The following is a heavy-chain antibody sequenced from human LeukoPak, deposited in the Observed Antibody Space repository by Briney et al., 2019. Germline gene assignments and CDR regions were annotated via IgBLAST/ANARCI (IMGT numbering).Heavy chain of an antibody. Sequence: GGSLRLSCAASGFTFSNAWMSWVRQAPGKGLEWVGRIKSKTDGGTTDYAAPVKGRFTISRDDSKNTLYLQMNSPKTEDTAVYYCTTSNGEYSGYESFDYWGQGTLVTVSS. CDR1: GFTFSNAW. CDR2: IKSKTDGGTT. V-gene: IGHV3-15*01. CDR3: TTSNGEYSGYESFDY. D-gene: IGHD5-12*01. J-gene: IGHJ4*02.